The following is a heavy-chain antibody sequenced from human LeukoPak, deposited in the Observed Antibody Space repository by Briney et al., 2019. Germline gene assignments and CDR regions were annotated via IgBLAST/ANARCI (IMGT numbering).Heavy chain of an antibody. V-gene: IGHV4-38-2*02. Sequence: SETLSLTCTVSGYSISSGYYWGWIRQPPGKGLEWIGSIYHSGSTYYNPSLKSRVTISVDTSKNQFSLKLSSVTAADTAVYYCARVVLDYYDSSGSPMDYFDYWGQGTLVTVSS. J-gene: IGHJ4*02. CDR1: GYSISSGYY. CDR3: ARVVLDYYDSSGSPMDYFDY. CDR2: IYHSGST. D-gene: IGHD3-22*01.